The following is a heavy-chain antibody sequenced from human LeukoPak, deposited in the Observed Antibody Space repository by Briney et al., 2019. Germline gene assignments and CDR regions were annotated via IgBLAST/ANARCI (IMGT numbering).Heavy chain of an antibody. CDR2: ISNSGGST. V-gene: IGHV3-64*02. CDR3: PRVGPAVAFDC. J-gene: IGHJ4*02. Sequence: PGGSLRLSCAASGFTFSSYAMHWVRQAPGKGPEYVSAISNSGGSTYYADSVKGRFTISRDNSKNTLYLQMGSLRAEDMAVYYCPRVGPAVAFDCWGQGALVTVSS. D-gene: IGHD2-2*01. CDR1: GFTFSSYA.